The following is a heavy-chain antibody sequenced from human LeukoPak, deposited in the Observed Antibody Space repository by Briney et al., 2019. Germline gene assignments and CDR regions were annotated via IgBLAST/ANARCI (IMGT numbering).Heavy chain of an antibody. CDR2: ISSSSSYI. J-gene: IGHJ4*02. V-gene: IGHV3-21*01. D-gene: IGHD3-10*01. Sequence: GRSLRLSRAASGFTFDDYAMHWVRQAPGKGLEWVSSISSSSSYIYHADSVKGRFTFSRDNAKNSLYLQMNSLRAEDTAVYYCARSGWFGELGFDYWGQGTLVTVSS. CDR1: GFTFDDYA. CDR3: ARSGWFGELGFDY.